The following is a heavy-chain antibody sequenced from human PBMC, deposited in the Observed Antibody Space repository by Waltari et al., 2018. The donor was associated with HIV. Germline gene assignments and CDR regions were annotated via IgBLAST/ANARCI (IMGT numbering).Heavy chain of an antibody. J-gene: IGHJ6*02. D-gene: IGHD2-2*02. V-gene: IGHV3-23*01. Sequence: EVQLLESGGGLVQPGGSLRLSCAASGFAFSRHAMTWVRQAPGKGLEWVSSINGSGGRTYYADSVKGRFSISRDNSKNTLYLEMKSLRAEDTAIYYCTKDPRDTDGMDVWGQGTAVTVSS. CDR2: INGSGGRT. CDR3: TKDPRDTDGMDV. CDR1: GFAFSRHA.